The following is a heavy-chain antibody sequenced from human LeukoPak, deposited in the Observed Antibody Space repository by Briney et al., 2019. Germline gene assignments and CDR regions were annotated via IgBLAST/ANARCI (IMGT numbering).Heavy chain of an antibody. CDR1: GYRFTSYW. Sequence: GESLQISCKGPGYRFTSYWIGWVRQMPGKGLEWMGIIYPGDSDTRYSPSFQGQVTISADKSISTAYLQWSSLKASDTAMYYCARQFDFWSGYFDYWGRGTLVSVSS. V-gene: IGHV5-51*01. J-gene: IGHJ4*02. CDR2: IYPGDSDT. D-gene: IGHD3-3*01. CDR3: ARQFDFWSGYFDY.